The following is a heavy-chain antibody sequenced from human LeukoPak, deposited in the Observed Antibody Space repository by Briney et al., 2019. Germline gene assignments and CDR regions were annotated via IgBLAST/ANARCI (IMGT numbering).Heavy chain of an antibody. J-gene: IGHJ4*02. D-gene: IGHD2-2*01. CDR1: GFTFSSYE. CDR2: ISSGTTTI. CDR3: ARRYCSSTSCTLDY. Sequence: PRGSLRLSCTASGFTFSSYEMNWVRQAPGKGLEWVSYISSGTTTIYYADSVKGRFTISRDNAKNSLYLQMNSLRAEDTAVYYCARRYCSSTSCTLDYWGQGTLVTVFS. V-gene: IGHV3-48*03.